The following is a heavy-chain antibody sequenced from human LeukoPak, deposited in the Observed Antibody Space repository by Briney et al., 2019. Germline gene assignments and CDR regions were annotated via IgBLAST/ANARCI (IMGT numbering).Heavy chain of an antibody. V-gene: IGHV4-31*03. J-gene: IGHJ4*02. CDR1: GGSISSGGYY. D-gene: IGHD4-17*01. CDR3: ARSGTVTTWNY. CDR2: IYYSGTT. Sequence: SETLSLTCTVSGGSISSGGYYWSWIRQHPGKGLEWIGCIYYSGTTYYHPSLTSRVAISVDTSKNQFSLKLSSVTAADAAVYYCARSGTVTTWNYWGQGTLVTVSS.